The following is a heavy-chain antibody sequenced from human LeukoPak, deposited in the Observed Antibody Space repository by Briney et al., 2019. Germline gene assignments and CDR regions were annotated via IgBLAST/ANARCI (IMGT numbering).Heavy chain of an antibody. D-gene: IGHD1-1*01. CDR1: GFTFSDYW. CDR3: ARDPPYTTGAAFDI. Sequence: PGGSLRLSCAASGFTFSDYWMTWVRQAPGKGLEWVADINQDGGGKHYVDSVKGRFTISRDNAKNSLYLQMNSLRTDDTAVYYCARDPPYTTGAAFDIWGQGTMVTVSS. J-gene: IGHJ3*02. V-gene: IGHV3-7*01. CDR2: INQDGGGK.